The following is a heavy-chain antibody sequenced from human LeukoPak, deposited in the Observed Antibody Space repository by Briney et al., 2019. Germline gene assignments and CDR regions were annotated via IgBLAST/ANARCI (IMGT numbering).Heavy chain of an antibody. D-gene: IGHD6-6*01. V-gene: IGHV4-38-2*02. CDR2: IYHSGST. CDR1: GYSISSGYY. J-gene: IGHJ4*02. CDR3: ARWHSSSRYFDY. Sequence: SETLSLTCTVSGYSISSGYYWGWNRQPPGKGLEWIGSIYHSGSTYYNPSLKSRVTISVDTSKNQFSLKLSSVTAADTAVYYCARWHSSSRYFDYWGQGTLVTVSS.